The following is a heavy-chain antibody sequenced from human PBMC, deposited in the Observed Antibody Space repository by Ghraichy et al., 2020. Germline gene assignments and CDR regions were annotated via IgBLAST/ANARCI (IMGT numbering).Heavy chain of an antibody. J-gene: IGHJ3*01. V-gene: IGHV4-34*01. CDR3: ARYSSNSYDDAFDS. CDR1: GGSFSDYF. D-gene: IGHD6-13*01. CDR2: INHSGST. Sequence: SQTLSLTCAVFGGSFSDYFWSWIRQPPGKGLEWIGEINHSGSTKYNPSLKSRVTISVDTSKNQFSLKFNSVIAADTAVYYCARYSSNSYDDAFDSWGRGTLVTVSS.